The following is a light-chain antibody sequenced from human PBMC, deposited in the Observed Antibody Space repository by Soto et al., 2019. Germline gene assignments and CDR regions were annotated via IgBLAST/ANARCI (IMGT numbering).Light chain of an antibody. J-gene: IGLJ1*01. CDR2: EVN. Sequence: QSVLTQPASVSGSPGQSITISCTGTSSDVGGYNYVSWYQHHPGKAPKLMIYEVNNRPSGVSNRFSGSKSGNTASLTISGLQAEDEADYYCSSYTSRTTLNVFESGTKVTVL. V-gene: IGLV2-14*01. CDR3: SSYTSRTTLNV. CDR1: SSDVGGYNY.